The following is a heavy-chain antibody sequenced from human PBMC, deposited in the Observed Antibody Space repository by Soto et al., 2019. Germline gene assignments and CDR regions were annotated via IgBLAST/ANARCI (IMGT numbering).Heavy chain of an antibody. CDR3: ARVLPDYDILTGPGDY. D-gene: IGHD3-9*01. CDR1: GFTFSSYG. CDR2: IWYDGSNK. J-gene: IGHJ4*02. V-gene: IGHV3-33*01. Sequence: PVGSLRLSCAASGFTFSSYGMHWVRQAPGKGLEWVAVIWYDGSNKYYADSVKGRFTISRDNSKNTLYLQMNSLRAEDTAVYYCARVLPDYDILTGPGDYWGQGTLVTVSS.